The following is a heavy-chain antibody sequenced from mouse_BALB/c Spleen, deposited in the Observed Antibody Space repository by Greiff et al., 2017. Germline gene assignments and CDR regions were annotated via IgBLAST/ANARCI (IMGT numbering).Heavy chain of an antibody. D-gene: IGHD2-1*01. CDR1: GFTFSSFG. CDR2: ISSGSSTI. CDR3: ARRGGNYVGAMDY. Sequence: EVQLVESGGGLVQPGGSRKLSCAASGFTFSSFGMHWVRQAPEKGLEWVAYISSGSSTIYYADTVKGRFTISRDNPKNTLFLQMTSLRSEDTAMYYCARRGGNYVGAMDYWGQGTSVTVSS. V-gene: IGHV5-17*02. J-gene: IGHJ4*01.